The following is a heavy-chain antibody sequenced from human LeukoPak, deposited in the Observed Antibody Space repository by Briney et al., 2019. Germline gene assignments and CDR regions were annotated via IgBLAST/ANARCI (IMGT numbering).Heavy chain of an antibody. CDR2: IKEDGSVT. V-gene: IGHV3-7*04. J-gene: IGHJ4*02. CDR3: ARGRPTPGTDY. D-gene: IGHD6-13*01. Sequence: PGGSLILSCVGSGFTFSSFWMNWVRQVPGKGLEWLANIKEDGSVTTHVESVKGRFTISRDNAENVLYLQMNSLRVEDTGIYYCARGRPTPGTDYWGQGILVTVSS. CDR1: GFTFSSFW.